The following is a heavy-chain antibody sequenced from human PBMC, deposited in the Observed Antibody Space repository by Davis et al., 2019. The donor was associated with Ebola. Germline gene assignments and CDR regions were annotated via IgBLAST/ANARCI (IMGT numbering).Heavy chain of an antibody. V-gene: IGHV4-61*08. J-gene: IGHJ4*02. D-gene: IGHD3-10*01. Sequence: PSETLSLTCTVSGGSISSGDYYWSWIRQPPGKGLEWIGYIYYSGSTNYNPSLKSRVTMSVDTSKNQFSLKLSSVTAADTAVYYCARGGNQHGGFDYWGQGTLVTVSS. CDR1: GGSISSGDYY. CDR3: ARGGNQHGGFDY. CDR2: IYYSGST.